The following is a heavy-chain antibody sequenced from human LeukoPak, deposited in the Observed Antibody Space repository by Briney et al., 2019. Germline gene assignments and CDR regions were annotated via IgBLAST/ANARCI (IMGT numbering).Heavy chain of an antibody. CDR3: AAGSPSTLDY. V-gene: IGHV4-31*03. D-gene: IGHD2-15*01. CDR2: IYYSGST. J-gene: IGHJ4*02. Sequence: PSETLSLTCTVSGGSISSGGYYWSWIRQHPGKGLEWIGYIYYSGSTYYNPSLKSRVTISVDTSKNQFSLKLSSVTAADTAVYYCAAGSPSTLDYWGQGTLLTVSS. CDR1: GGSISSGGYY.